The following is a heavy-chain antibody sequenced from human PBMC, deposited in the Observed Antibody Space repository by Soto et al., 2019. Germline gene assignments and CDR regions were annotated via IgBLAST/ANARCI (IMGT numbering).Heavy chain of an antibody. Sequence: FLRLSCAASGFSFISYAMSWVRQVPGKRLEWVSSISDSGGRTFYAESVEGRFTISRDDSTSTLFLQMNSLRAEDTAIYYCTKGGVRFLEWLGDVWGQGTTVTVSS. V-gene: IGHV3-23*01. CDR3: TKGGVRFLEWLGDV. D-gene: IGHD3-3*01. CDR1: GFSFISYA. CDR2: ISDSGGRT. J-gene: IGHJ6*02.